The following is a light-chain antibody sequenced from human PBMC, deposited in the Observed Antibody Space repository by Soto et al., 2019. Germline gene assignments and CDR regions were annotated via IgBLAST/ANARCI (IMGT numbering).Light chain of an antibody. CDR2: RNN. J-gene: IGLJ3*02. CDR1: NSNIGSNY. V-gene: IGLV1-47*01. CDR3: AAWDDSLSGWV. Sequence: QSVLTQATSASGTPGQRVTISCFGSNSNIGSNYGYWYQQLPGTAPKLLIYRNNQRPSGVPDRFSGSKSGTSASLAISGLRSEDEADYYCAAWDDSLSGWVFGGGTKLTVL.